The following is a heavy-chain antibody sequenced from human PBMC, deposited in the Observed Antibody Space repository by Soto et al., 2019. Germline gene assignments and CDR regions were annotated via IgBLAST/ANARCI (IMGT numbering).Heavy chain of an antibody. V-gene: IGHV4-59*08. CDR3: ARHAMYYYDSSGYYTGAYYFDY. D-gene: IGHD3-22*01. Sequence: SETLSLTCTVSGGSISSYYWSWIRQPPGKGLEWIGYIYYSGSTNYNPSLKSRVTISVDTSKNQFSLKLSSVTAADTAVYYCARHAMYYYDSSGYYTGAYYFDYWGQGTLVTVSS. J-gene: IGHJ4*02. CDR2: IYYSGST. CDR1: GGSISSYY.